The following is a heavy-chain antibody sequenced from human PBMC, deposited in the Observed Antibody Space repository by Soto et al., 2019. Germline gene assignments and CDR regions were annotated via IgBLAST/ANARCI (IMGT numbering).Heavy chain of an antibody. J-gene: IGHJ4*02. CDR3: ATRAVTAFYFDY. CDR2: IIPKFKLA. CDR1: GGTFSSTA. V-gene: IGHV1-69*12. Sequence: QVQLVQSGADVKKPGSSVKVSCKASGGTFSSTALXXXXQAPGQGLEWMGGIIPKFKLANYAQRFQGRATFTAXEXTXXAYMXLSSLRSEDTAVYYCATRAVTAFYFDYWGQGTLVTVSS. D-gene: IGHD2-21*02.